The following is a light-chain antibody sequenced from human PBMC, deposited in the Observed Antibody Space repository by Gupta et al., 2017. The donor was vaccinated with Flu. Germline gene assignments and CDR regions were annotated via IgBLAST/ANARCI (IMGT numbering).Light chain of an antibody. J-gene: IGKJ5*01. CDR1: LSRLTRTGYNY. CDR3: MLTLPHPIT. V-gene: IGKV2-28*01. Sequence: VTPGEPASISCRASLSRLTRTGYNYPRRFLHWAGQSPQLLIYLVSNRSPGVRDTIHGRGPGRDFTLKISSGEAEDVGVYCLMLTLPHPITFGPGTRLEIK. CDR2: LVS.